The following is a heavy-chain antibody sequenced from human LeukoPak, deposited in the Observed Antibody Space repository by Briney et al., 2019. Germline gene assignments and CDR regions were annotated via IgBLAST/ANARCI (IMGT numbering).Heavy chain of an antibody. CDR2: INHSGST. J-gene: IGHJ1*01. Sequence: SETLSLTCAVYGVSFSGYYWRWLRQPPGKGLEWVGEINHSGSTNYNPSLKTRVSLSVDTSKNQFSLKLSSVTAADTAVYYCARRAVTTVTSSSPAEYFQHWGQGTLVTVSS. D-gene: IGHD4-17*01. V-gene: IGHV4-34*01. CDR1: GVSFSGYY. CDR3: ARRAVTTVTSSSPAEYFQH.